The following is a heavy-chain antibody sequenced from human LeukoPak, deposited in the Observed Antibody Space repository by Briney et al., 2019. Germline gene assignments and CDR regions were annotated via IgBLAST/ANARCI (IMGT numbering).Heavy chain of an antibody. D-gene: IGHD5-18*01. CDR1: GFTFSSYS. Sequence: GGSLRLSCAASGFTFSSYSMNWVRQAPGKGLEWVSSISSSSSYIYYADSVKGRFTISRDNAKNSLYLQMNSLRAEDTAVYYCAREVYSYDYFDYWGQGTLVTVSS. CDR2: ISSSSSYI. CDR3: AREVYSYDYFDY. J-gene: IGHJ4*02. V-gene: IGHV3-21*01.